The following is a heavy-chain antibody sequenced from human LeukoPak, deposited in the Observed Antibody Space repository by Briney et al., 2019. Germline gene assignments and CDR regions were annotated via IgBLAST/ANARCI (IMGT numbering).Heavy chain of an antibody. CDR1: GFTFSSYS. Sequence: TGGSLRLSCAASGFTFSSYSMNWVRQAPGKGLEWVSSISSSSSYIYYADSVKGRFTISRDNAKNSLYLQMNSLRAEDTAVNYCARKGHHFDYWGQGTLVTVSS. CDR2: ISSSSSYI. CDR3: ARKGHHFDY. V-gene: IGHV3-21*01. J-gene: IGHJ4*02.